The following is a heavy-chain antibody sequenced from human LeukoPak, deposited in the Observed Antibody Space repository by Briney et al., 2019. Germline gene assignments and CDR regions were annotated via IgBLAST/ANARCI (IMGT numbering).Heavy chain of an antibody. CDR1: GGSISSSSYY. J-gene: IGHJ5*02. V-gene: IGHV4-39*07. D-gene: IGHD3-9*01. CDR3: ARERYFDWPSTSRGWFDP. CDR2: IYYSGST. Sequence: PSESLSLTCTVSGGSISSSSYYWGWTRQPPGKGLEWIGSIYYSGSTYYNPSLKSRVAISVDTSKNQFSLKLSSVTAADTAVYYCARERYFDWPSTSRGWFDPWGQGTLVTVSS.